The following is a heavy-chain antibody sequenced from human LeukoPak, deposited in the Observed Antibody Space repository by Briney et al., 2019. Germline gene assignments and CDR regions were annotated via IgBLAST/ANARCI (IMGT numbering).Heavy chain of an antibody. Sequence: SVKVSCKVSGYTLNELSIHWVRQAPGKGVEWMGGFDPEDVETIYAQKFQGRVTMTEDTSTDTAYMELSSLRSEETAVYYCARDGPDYGDYVNFDYWGQGTLVTVSS. D-gene: IGHD4-17*01. V-gene: IGHV1-24*01. CDR2: FDPEDVET. CDR3: ARDGPDYGDYVNFDY. J-gene: IGHJ4*02. CDR1: GYTLNELS.